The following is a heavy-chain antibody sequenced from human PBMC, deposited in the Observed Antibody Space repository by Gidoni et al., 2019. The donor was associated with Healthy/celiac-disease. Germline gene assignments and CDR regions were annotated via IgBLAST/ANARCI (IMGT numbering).Heavy chain of an antibody. CDR1: GFTFSSYG. J-gene: IGHJ4*02. V-gene: IGHV3-30*03. Sequence: QVQLVESGGGVVQPGRSLRLSCAASGFTFSSYGMHWVRQAPGKGLEWVAVISYDGSNKYYADSVKGRFTISRDNSKNTLYLKMNSLRAEDTAVYYCARDLFDYWGQGTLVTVSS. CDR3: ARDLFDY. CDR2: ISYDGSNK.